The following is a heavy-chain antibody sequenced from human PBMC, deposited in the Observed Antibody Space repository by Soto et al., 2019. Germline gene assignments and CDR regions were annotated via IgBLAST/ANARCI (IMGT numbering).Heavy chain of an antibody. CDR1: GYTFTCYY. D-gene: IGHD6-19*01. Sequence: XSVKVSCKASGYTFTCYYMHWVRQAPGQGLEWMGWIIPNSGGTKYAQKFQDRVTMTRDTHINTVYMQLSSLRADDTAVYYCAKDLKRPPHWGIAVSGYSPDYWGQGTLVTVSS. CDR3: AKDLKRPPHWGIAVSGYSPDY. CDR2: IIPNSGGT. V-gene: IGHV1-2*02. J-gene: IGHJ4*02.